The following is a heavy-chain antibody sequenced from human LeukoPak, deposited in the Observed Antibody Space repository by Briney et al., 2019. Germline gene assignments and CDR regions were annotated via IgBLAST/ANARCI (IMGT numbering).Heavy chain of an antibody. D-gene: IGHD5-18*01. CDR2: IYYSGST. CDR3: ARGQEDTAMVTFDY. V-gene: IGHV4-31*03. J-gene: IGHJ4*02. Sequence: PSETLSLTCTVSGGSISSGGYCWSWIRQHPGKGLEWIGYIYYSGSTYYNPSLKSRVTISVDTSKNQFTLKLSSVTAADTAVYYCARGQEDTAMVTFDYWGQGTLVTVSS. CDR1: GGSISSGGYC.